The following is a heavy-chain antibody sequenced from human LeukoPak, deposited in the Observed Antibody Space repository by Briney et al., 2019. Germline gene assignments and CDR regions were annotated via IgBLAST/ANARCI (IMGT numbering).Heavy chain of an antibody. Sequence: GGSLRLSCTASGFTFSSYTMTWVRQAPGKGLKWVSTITTGDGNTYYADSVKGRFTVSRDDSKNTLYLQMNSLRAEDTAVYYCARATPEDAFDIWGQGTMVTVSS. CDR3: ARATPEDAFDI. CDR2: ITTGDGNT. V-gene: IGHV3-23*01. CDR1: GFTFSSYT. J-gene: IGHJ3*02.